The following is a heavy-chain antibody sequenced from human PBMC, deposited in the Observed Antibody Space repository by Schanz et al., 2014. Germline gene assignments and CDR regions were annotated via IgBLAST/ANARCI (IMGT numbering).Heavy chain of an antibody. CDR3: AASSGWHPSTDS. J-gene: IGHJ5*01. CDR1: GFSFSSYA. V-gene: IGHV3-23*01. Sequence: EVQLLESGGGLVQPGKSLRLSCAASGFSFSSYAINWVRQAPGKGLEWVSGISGSGASTYYADSVKGRFTISRDNSKSSLYLQMNSLRVEDTAVYYCAASSGWHPSTDSWGQGTLVTVSS. D-gene: IGHD6-19*01. CDR2: ISGSGAST.